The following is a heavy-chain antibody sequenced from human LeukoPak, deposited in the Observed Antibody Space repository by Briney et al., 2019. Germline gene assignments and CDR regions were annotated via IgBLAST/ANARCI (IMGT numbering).Heavy chain of an antibody. CDR3: ASHNLDYGDQY. D-gene: IGHD4-17*01. CDR1: GYTFTSHG. V-gene: IGHV1-18*04. Sequence: KPGASVKVSCKASGYTFTSHGINWVRQAPGQGLEWLGWLSGYTGNTNYAQKLQGRVTMTTDTSTSTAYMELRSLRSDDTAVYYCASHNLDYGDQYWGQGTLVTVSS. J-gene: IGHJ4*02. CDR2: LSGYTGNT.